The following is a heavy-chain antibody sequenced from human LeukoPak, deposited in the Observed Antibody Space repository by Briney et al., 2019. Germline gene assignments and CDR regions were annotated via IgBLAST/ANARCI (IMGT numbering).Heavy chain of an antibody. CDR3: AREQNRIAAAGLFDY. V-gene: IGHV3-33*01. CDR2: IWYDGSNK. CDR1: GFTFSNYA. D-gene: IGHD6-13*01. Sequence: GGSLRLSCAASGFTFSNYAMHWVRQAPGKGLEWVAVIWYDGSNKYYADSVKGRFTISRDNSKNTLYLQMNSLRAEDTAVYYCAREQNRIAAAGLFDYWGQGTLVTVSS. J-gene: IGHJ4*02.